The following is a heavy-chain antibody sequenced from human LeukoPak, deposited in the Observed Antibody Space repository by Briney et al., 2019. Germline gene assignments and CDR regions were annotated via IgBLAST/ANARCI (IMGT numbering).Heavy chain of an antibody. CDR1: EYSFTNYW. CDR2: IYPGDSDT. CDR3: ARPFGNIWPNGFDI. Sequence: GESLKISCKGSEYSFTNYWIAWVRQMPGKGLVWMGIIYPGDSDTRYSPSFQGQVTISADKSISTAYLRWSSLKASDTAIYYCARPFGNIWPNGFDIWGQGTMVTVSS. V-gene: IGHV5-51*01. J-gene: IGHJ3*02. D-gene: IGHD3-3*01.